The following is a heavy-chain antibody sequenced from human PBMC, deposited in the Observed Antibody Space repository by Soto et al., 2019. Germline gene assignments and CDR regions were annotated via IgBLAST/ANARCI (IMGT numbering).Heavy chain of an antibody. J-gene: IGHJ4*02. CDR3: AKGVAELELKGINY. V-gene: IGHV3-23*01. D-gene: IGHD1-7*01. CDR2: ISGSGGST. CDR1: GFTFSSYA. Sequence: EVQLLESGGGLVQPGGSLRLSCAASGFTFSSYAMSWVRQAPGKGLEWVSAISGSGGSTYYADSVKGRFTISRDNSKNTLYLQMNSLRAEDTAIYYCAKGVAELELKGINYWGQGTLVTVSS.